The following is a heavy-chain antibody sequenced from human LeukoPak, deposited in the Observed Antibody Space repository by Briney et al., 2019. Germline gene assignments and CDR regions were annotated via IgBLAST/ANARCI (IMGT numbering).Heavy chain of an antibody. Sequence: SETLSLTCAVSGYSITSGYYWGWIRPPPGEGLEWIGSVYHSGSTYYNPSLKSRVTMSVDTSKNQFSLKLNSVTAADTAVYYCARDSDGAYDLVDYWGQGTLVTVSS. J-gene: IGHJ4*02. CDR3: ARDSDGAYDLVDY. CDR1: GYSITSGYY. CDR2: VYHSGST. V-gene: IGHV4-38-2*02. D-gene: IGHD4-17*01.